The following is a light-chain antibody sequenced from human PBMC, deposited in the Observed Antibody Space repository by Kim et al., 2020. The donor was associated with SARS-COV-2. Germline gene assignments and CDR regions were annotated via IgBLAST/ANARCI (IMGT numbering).Light chain of an antibody. CDR3: QRYGSTPRT. CDR1: QSVSSSY. Sequence: EIVLTQSPGTLSLSPGERATLSCRASQSVSSSYLAWYQQKPGQAPRLLIYGASSRATGIPDRFSGSGSGTDFTLTISRLEREDFAVYFSQRYGSTPRTFGQRAKVDI. J-gene: IGKJ1*01. V-gene: IGKV3-20*01. CDR2: GAS.